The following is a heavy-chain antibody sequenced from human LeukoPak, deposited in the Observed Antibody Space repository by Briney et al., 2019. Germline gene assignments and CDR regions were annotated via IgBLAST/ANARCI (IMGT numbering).Heavy chain of an antibody. Sequence: ASVKVSCKASGYTFTSYGISWVRQAPGQGLEWMGWISAYNGNTNYAQKLQGRVTMTTDTSTSTAYMELRSLRSDDTAVYYCARDIVVVPAANPTNDAFDIWGQGTMVTVSS. V-gene: IGHV1-18*01. D-gene: IGHD2-2*01. CDR1: GYTFTSYG. CDR3: ARDIVVVPAANPTNDAFDI. CDR2: ISAYNGNT. J-gene: IGHJ3*02.